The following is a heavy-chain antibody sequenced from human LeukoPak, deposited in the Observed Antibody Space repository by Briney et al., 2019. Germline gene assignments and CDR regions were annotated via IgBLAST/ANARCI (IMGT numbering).Heavy chain of an antibody. D-gene: IGHD2-15*01. V-gene: IGHV4-59*01. CDR3: ARVVVAASYYYGMDV. CDR2: IYYSGST. CDR1: GGSISSYY. J-gene: IGHJ6*02. Sequence: SETLSLTCTVSGGSISSYYWSWIRQPPGKGLEWIGYIYYSGSTNYNPSLKSRVTISVDTSKNQFSLRLSSVTAADTAVYYCARVVVAASYYYGMDVWGQGTTVTVSS.